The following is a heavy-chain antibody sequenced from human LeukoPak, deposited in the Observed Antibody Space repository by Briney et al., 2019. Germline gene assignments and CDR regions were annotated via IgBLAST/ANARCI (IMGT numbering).Heavy chain of an antibody. CDR3: ARDYTGYNWFDP. D-gene: IGHD2-2*03. CDR2: IHSSGTT. Sequence: PSETLSLTCTVSGDSISGNYWNWIRQPAGKGLEWIGRIHSSGTTNYNPSLKRRITMAIEKSQTQSSLKLSSVTAADTAVYYCARDYTGYNWFDPWGQGNLVTVSS. CDR1: GDSISGNY. J-gene: IGHJ5*02. V-gene: IGHV4-4*07.